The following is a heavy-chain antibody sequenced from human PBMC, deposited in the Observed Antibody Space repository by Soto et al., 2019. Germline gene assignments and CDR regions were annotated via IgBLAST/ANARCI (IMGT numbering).Heavy chain of an antibody. CDR3: VRGEYYSSGSYSNLDY. CDR1: GYTFTSYA. V-gene: IGHV1-3*01. D-gene: IGHD3-10*01. Sequence: ASVKVSCKASGYTFTSYAMHWVRQAPGQSLEWMGWINAGNANTKYSQKFQGRVTITRDTSTSTAYMELSSLRSDDTAVYYCVRGEYYSSGSYSNLDYWGQGTPVTVSS. J-gene: IGHJ4*02. CDR2: INAGNANT.